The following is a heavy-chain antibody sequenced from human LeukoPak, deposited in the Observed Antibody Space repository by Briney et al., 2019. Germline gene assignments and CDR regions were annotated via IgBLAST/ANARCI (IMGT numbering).Heavy chain of an antibody. J-gene: IGHJ4*02. Sequence: TGGSLRLSCAASGFTFSSYAMHWVRQAPGKGLEWVAVISSDGRDKHHADSVKGRFTISRDNSKNTLYLQMNTLRAEDTAVYHCAKDLAIGAAGYYFDDWGQGTLVTVSS. CDR3: AKDLAIGAAGYYFDD. CDR2: ISSDGRDK. CDR1: GFTFSSYA. V-gene: IGHV3-30*04. D-gene: IGHD6-13*01.